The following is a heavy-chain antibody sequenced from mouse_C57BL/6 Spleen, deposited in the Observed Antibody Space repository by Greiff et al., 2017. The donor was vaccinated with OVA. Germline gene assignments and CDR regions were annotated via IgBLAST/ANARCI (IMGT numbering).Heavy chain of an antibody. J-gene: IGHJ2*01. CDR1: YTFTDYYM. CDR3: RRPYYCDY. Sequence: VQLQQSGPELVKPGASVKMSCKASGYTFTDYYMHWVKQKPGKGLEWIGEIYPGSGNTYYNEKFKGKATLTADTSSSTAYMQLSSLTSEDSAVYFCARRPYYCDYWGQGTTLTVSS. CDR2: YPGSGNTY. V-gene: IGHV1-83*01.